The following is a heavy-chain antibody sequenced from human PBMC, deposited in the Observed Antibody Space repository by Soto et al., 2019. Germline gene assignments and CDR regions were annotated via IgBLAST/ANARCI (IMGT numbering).Heavy chain of an antibody. CDR3: VRDLDGSGSYYTDY. CDR1: GYNFINYG. V-gene: IGHV1-18*01. D-gene: IGHD3-10*01. Sequence: QVHLVQSGVEVKKPGASVKVSCKASGYNFINYGITWVRQAPGQGLEWMGWIRVRKGNTNYAQQFQGRVTMTTDTSTNTAYMELRSLKPDDTAVYYCVRDLDGSGSYYTDYLGPGTLVIGSS. J-gene: IGHJ4*02. CDR2: IRVRKGNT.